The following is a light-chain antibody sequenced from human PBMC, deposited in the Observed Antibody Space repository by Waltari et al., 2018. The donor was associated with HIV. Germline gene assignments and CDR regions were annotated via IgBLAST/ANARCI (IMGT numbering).Light chain of an antibody. V-gene: IGKV1-12*01. J-gene: IGKJ3*01. Sequence: DIQMTQSPSSVFASVGDRVTITCRASQAISYWLAWYQKRPGKAPRLLIYSASNLQSGVPSRFSGSGSETDFTLTISSLQPEDFATYFCQQASSFPFTFGPGTTVDVK. CDR1: QAISYW. CDR3: QQASSFPFT. CDR2: SAS.